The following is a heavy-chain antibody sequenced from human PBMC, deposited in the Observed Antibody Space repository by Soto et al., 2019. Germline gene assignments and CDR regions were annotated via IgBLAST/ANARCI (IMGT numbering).Heavy chain of an antibody. D-gene: IGHD2-2*01. CDR1: GYTFTSHG. CDR2: ISVYNGNT. CDR3: ARVIPGVEAWFDP. Sequence: GASVKGSCKASGYTFTSHGLTWVRQAPGQGLEWLGWISVYNGNTNYAQNLQGRVTMTTDTSTSTAYMELRGLRSDDTAVYYCARVIPGVEAWFDPWGQGTLVTVSS. V-gene: IGHV1-18*01. J-gene: IGHJ5*02.